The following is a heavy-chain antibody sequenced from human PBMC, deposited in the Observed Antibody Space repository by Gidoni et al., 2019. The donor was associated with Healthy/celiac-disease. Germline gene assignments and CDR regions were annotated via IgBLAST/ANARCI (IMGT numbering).Heavy chain of an antibody. J-gene: IGHJ2*01. V-gene: IGHV4-61*02. CDR2: IYTSGST. CDR3: ARGVVTANWYFDL. D-gene: IGHD2-21*02. Sequence: QVQLQESGPGLVKPSQTLSLTCTVSGGSISSGSYYWSWIRQPAGKGLEWIGRIYTSGSTNYNPSLKSRVTISVDTSKNQFSLKLSSVTAADTAVYYCARGVVTANWYFDLWGRGTLVTVSS. CDR1: GGSISSGSYY.